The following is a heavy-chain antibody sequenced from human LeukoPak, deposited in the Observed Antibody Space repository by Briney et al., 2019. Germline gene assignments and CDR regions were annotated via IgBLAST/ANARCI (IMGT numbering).Heavy chain of an antibody. D-gene: IGHD3-3*01. Sequence: ASVKVSCKASGYTFTSYAMHWVRQAPGQRLEWMGWINAGNGNTKYSQKFQGRVTITADESTSTAYMELSSLRSEDTAVYYCARESGITIFGVAWGQGTLVTVSS. CDR1: GYTFTSYA. V-gene: IGHV1-3*01. CDR3: ARESGITIFGVA. CDR2: INAGNGNT. J-gene: IGHJ5*02.